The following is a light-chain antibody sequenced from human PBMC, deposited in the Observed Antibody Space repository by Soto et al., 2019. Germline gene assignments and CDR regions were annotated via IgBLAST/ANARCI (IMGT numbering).Light chain of an antibody. CDR3: AAWDDSLSVV. V-gene: IGLV1-47*01. CDR2: RNN. Sequence: QSVLTQPPSASGTPGQRVTISCSRSSSNIGSNYVYWYQQLPGTAPKLLIYRNNQRPSGVPDRFSGSKSGTSASLAISGLRSEDEADYYCAAWDDSLSVVFGTGTKVTVL. J-gene: IGLJ1*01. CDR1: SSNIGSNY.